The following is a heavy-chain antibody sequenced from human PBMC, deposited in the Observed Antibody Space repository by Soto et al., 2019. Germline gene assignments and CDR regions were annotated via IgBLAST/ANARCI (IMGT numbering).Heavy chain of an antibody. CDR2: VWNDGSNP. D-gene: IGHD1-7*01. J-gene: IGHJ5*02. CDR1: GFTFSSYG. CDR3: ARDNVASTNYFWFDP. Sequence: GGSLRLSCAASGFTFSSYGMHWVRLAPGRGLEWVALVWNDGSNPYYADSVQGRFIISRDNSKNTLYLQMNSLSAEDTAVYYCARDNVASTNYFWFDPRGNGTQVTVSS. V-gene: IGHV3-33*01.